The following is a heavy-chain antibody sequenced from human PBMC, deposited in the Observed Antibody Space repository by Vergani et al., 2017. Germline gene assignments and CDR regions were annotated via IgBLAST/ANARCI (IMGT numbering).Heavy chain of an antibody. CDR2: ISWNSGSI. J-gene: IGHJ6*02. D-gene: IGHD3-10*01. CDR1: GFTFDDYA. CDR3: ARDYYYGSMDV. Sequence: EVQLVESGGGLVQPGRSLRLSCAASGFTFDDYAMHWVRQAPGKGLEWVSGISWNSGSIGYADSVKGRFTISRDNAKNSLYLQMNSLRAEDTALYYCARDYYYGSMDVWGQGTTVTVSS. V-gene: IGHV3-9*01.